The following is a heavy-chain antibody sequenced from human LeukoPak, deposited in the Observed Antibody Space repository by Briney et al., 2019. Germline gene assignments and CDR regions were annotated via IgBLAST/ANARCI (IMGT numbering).Heavy chain of an antibody. CDR1: GYTLTELS. V-gene: IGHV1-24*01. CDR3: ATGHIEMATTTSDAFDI. J-gene: IGHJ3*02. CDR2: FDPEDGET. D-gene: IGHD5-24*01. Sequence: ASVKVSCKVSGYTLTELSMHWVRQAPGKGLEWMGGFDPEDGETIYAQKFQGRVTMIEDTSTDTAYMELSSLRSEDTAVYYCATGHIEMATTTSDAFDIWGQGTMVTVSS.